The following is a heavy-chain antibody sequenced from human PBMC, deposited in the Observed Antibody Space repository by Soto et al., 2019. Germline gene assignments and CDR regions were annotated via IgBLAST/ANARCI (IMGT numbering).Heavy chain of an antibody. CDR3: ARVPHVDIVATTSHDY. CDR2: INTHNGNT. Sequence: ASVKVSCRASDNTFTTYGISWVRQSPGQGLEWMGWINTHNGNTNYAQKLQGRVTMTTDTSTSTAYMELRSLRSDDTAVYYCARVPHVDIVATTSHDYWGQGTLLTVSS. D-gene: IGHD5-12*01. V-gene: IGHV1-18*01. CDR1: DNTFTTYG. J-gene: IGHJ4*02.